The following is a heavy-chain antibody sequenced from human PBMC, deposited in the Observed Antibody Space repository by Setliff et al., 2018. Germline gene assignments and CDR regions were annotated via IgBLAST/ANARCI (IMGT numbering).Heavy chain of an antibody. V-gene: IGHV3-7*03. D-gene: IGHD1-1*01. Sequence: PGESLKISCAASRFTFSSYWMTWVRQAPGKGLEWVANINQDGSGKYYVDSVKGRFTISRDNAKNTLYLQMNNLKAEDTAVYYCARDYNWGGIWGQGTMVTVSS. CDR3: ARDYNWGGI. J-gene: IGHJ3*02. CDR1: RFTFSSYW. CDR2: INQDGSGK.